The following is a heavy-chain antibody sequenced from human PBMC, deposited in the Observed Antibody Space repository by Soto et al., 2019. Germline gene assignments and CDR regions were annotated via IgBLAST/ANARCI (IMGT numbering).Heavy chain of an antibody. J-gene: IGHJ4*02. CDR3: AKDWDSGVEWLSLNFDY. CDR2: ISGSGGST. V-gene: IGHV3-23*01. CDR1: GFTFSSYA. D-gene: IGHD3-3*01. Sequence: EVQLLESGGGLVQPGGSLRLSCAASGFTFSSYAMSWVRQAPGKGLEWVSAISGSGGSTYYADSVKGRFPISRDNSKNTLYLQMNSLRAEDTAVYYCAKDWDSGVEWLSLNFDYWGQGTLVTVSS.